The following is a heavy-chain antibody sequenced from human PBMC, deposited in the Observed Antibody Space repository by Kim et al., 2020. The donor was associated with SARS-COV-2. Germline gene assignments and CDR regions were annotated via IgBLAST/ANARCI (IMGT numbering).Heavy chain of an antibody. V-gene: IGHV1-8*01. CDR1: GYTFTSYD. D-gene: IGHD3-3*01. CDR3: ARERYDFWSGYQLSDY. Sequence: ASVKVSCKASGYTFTSYDINWVRQATGQGLEWMGWMNPNSGNTGYAQKFQGRVTMTRNTSISTAYMELSSLRSEDTAVYYCARERYDFWSGYQLSDYWGQETLVTVSS. J-gene: IGHJ4*02. CDR2: MNPNSGNT.